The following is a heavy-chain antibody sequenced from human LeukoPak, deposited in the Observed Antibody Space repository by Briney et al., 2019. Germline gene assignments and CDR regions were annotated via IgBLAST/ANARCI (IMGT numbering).Heavy chain of an antibody. CDR3: ARETVTPDAFDI. V-gene: IGHV3-33*01. CDR1: GFTFSTYG. D-gene: IGHD4-17*01. J-gene: IGHJ3*02. Sequence: PGGSLRLSCAASGFTFSTYGMHWVRQAPGKGLEWVAVIWYDGSNEYYADSVKGRFTISRDNSKNTLYLQMNSPRAEDTAVYYCARETVTPDAFDIWGQGTMVTVSS. CDR2: IWYDGSNE.